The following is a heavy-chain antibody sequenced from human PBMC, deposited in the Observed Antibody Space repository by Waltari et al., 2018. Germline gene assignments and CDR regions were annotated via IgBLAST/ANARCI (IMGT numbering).Heavy chain of an antibody. Sequence: EVQLVESGGGLVQPGGSLRLHGAAFVFTFSRYDLNWVRQAPGKGLEWVSYISSGGTNMFYAESVKGRFTISRDNAKNSLYLHMNSLRVEDTAVYYCARERSVTGKGNLDYWGQGTLVTVSS. J-gene: IGHJ4*02. CDR2: ISSGGTNM. CDR1: VFTFSRYD. CDR3: ARERSVTGKGNLDY. D-gene: IGHD3-10*01. V-gene: IGHV3-48*03.